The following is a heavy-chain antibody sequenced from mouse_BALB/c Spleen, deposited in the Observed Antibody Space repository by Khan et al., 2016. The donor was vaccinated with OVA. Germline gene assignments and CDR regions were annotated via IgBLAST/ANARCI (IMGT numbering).Heavy chain of an antibody. CDR3: ASSGQRPFAD. D-gene: IGHD3-1*01. CDR2: INPGGGGT. V-gene: IGHV1-54*01. CDR1: GYAFTNYL. Sequence: VQLQESGAELVRPGTSVKVSCKASGYAFTNYLIEWVKQRPGQGLEWIGEINPGGGGTNYNEKFKGKATLTADKSSSTAYMQISSLTYDDSAVNVCASSGQRPFADWSQRTLVTVSA. J-gene: IGHJ3*01.